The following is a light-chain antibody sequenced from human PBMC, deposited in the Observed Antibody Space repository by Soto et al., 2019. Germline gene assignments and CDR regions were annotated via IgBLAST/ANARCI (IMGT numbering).Light chain of an antibody. V-gene: IGKV1-17*01. J-gene: IGKJ2*01. CDR3: LQHNTYPYT. CDR2: ATS. Sequence: DLQMTQSPFSLSASVGDRVTITCRASQDIRFLGWFQQKPGEAPKRLIYATSNLEGGVPSRFSGSGSGTYFTLTISSLQPEDFATYFCLQHNTYPYTFGQGTKVDIK. CDR1: QDIRF.